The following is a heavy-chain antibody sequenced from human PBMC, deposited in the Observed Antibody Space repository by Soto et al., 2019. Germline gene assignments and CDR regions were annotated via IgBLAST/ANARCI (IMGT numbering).Heavy chain of an antibody. V-gene: IGHV1-18*01. CDR3: ARPDEGIYHSNHHYYYALDI. Sequence: QVQLVQSGAEVKKPGASVKVSCKTSGYTFSTYPISWVRQAPGQGLEWVGWISTYNGKTNYGQKFQGRVTITTDTSTSTAYMDLRNLRSDDTAVYYCARPDEGIYHSNHHYYYALDIWGQGTTVTVTS. D-gene: IGHD3-16*02. CDR2: ISTYNGKT. J-gene: IGHJ6*02. CDR1: GYTFSTYP.